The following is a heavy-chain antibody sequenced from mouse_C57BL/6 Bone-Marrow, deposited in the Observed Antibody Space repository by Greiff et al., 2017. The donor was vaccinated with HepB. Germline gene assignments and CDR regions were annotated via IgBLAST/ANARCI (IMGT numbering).Heavy chain of an antibody. CDR1: GFTFSSYA. CDR3: ARDDSFMDY. Sequence: EVKLVESGGGLVKPGGSLKLSCAASGFTFSSYAMSWVRQTPEKRLEWVATISDGGSYTYYPDNVKGRFTISRDNAKNNLYLQMSHLKSEDTAMYYCARDDSFMDYWGQGTSVTVSS. J-gene: IGHJ4*01. CDR2: ISDGGSYT. V-gene: IGHV5-4*01. D-gene: IGHD2-13*01.